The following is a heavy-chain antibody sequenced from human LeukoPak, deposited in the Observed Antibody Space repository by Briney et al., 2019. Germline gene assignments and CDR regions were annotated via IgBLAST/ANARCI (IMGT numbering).Heavy chain of an antibody. CDR2: IYYSGST. CDR1: GGSISSYY. J-gene: IGHJ6*02. V-gene: IGHV4-59*01. Sequence: SETLSLTCTVSGGSISSYYWSWIRQPPGKGLEWIGYIYYSGSTNYNPSLKSRVTISVDTSKNQFSLKLSSVTAADTAVYYCAREVYGMDVWGQGTTVTVSS. CDR3: AREVYGMDV.